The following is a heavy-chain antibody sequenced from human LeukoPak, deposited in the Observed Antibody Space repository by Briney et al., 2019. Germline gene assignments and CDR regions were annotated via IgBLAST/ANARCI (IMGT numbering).Heavy chain of an antibody. Sequence: PRHSLRLSCADSGFTFSRYWMHWIRQAPGKGLVWVSRINNDGRSTTYADSVKGRFSISRDNAKNTLYLQMNSLRAEDTAVYYCARDGEGNYPVDSCGQGTLVPVSS. D-gene: IGHD1-7*01. V-gene: IGHV3-74*01. CDR1: GFTFSRYW. J-gene: IGHJ4*02. CDR2: INNDGRST. CDR3: ARDGEGNYPVDS.